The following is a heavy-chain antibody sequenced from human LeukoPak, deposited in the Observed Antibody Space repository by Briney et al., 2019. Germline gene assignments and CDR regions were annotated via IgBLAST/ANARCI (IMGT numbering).Heavy chain of an antibody. CDR1: GFTFSSYG. Sequence: GGSLRLSCAASGFTFSSYGMRWVRQAPGKGLEWVAVISYDGSNKYYADSVKGRFTISRDNSKNTLYLQMNSLRAEDTAVYYCAKGERERPNYDFWSGPTDLNYWGQGTLVTVSS. D-gene: IGHD3-3*01. CDR3: AKGERERPNYDFWSGPTDLNY. J-gene: IGHJ4*02. CDR2: ISYDGSNK. V-gene: IGHV3-30*18.